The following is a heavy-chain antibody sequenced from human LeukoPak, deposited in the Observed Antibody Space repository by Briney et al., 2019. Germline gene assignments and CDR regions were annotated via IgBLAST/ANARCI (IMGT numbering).Heavy chain of an antibody. D-gene: IGHD6-19*01. Sequence: PGGSLRLSCAASGFTFSSYSMNWVRQAPGKGLEWVSSISTSSIYIYYADSMKGRFTISRDNAKKSLYLQMNSLRAEDTAVYYCARRGASSGGLDYWGQGTLVTVSS. CDR3: ARRGASSGGLDY. CDR1: GFTFSSYS. CDR2: ISTSSIYI. J-gene: IGHJ4*02. V-gene: IGHV3-21*01.